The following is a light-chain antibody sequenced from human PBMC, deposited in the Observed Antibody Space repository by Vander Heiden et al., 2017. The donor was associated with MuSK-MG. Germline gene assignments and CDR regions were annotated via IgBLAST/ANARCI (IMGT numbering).Light chain of an antibody. CDR2: AAS. J-gene: IGKJ1*01. V-gene: IGKV1-NL1*01. CDR3: QQYYTLPT. Sequence: DIQMTQSPSSLSASVGDRVTITCRASQGISNSLAWYQQKPGKAPKLLLFAASRLESGVPSRFSGSGSGTDDILTISSLQPEGFAAYYCQQYYTLPTFGQGTKVEIK. CDR1: QGISNS.